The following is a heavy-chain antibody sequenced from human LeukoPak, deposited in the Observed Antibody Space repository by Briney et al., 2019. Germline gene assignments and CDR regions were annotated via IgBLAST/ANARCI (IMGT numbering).Heavy chain of an antibody. D-gene: IGHD3-10*01. J-gene: IGHJ4*02. CDR3: ARHYYRSESAYNPLDH. V-gene: IGHV3-7*01. CDR2: INEDGSEK. Sequence: PGGSLRLSCVVSGVSFSKYWMTWVRQAPGKGLEWVANINEDGSEKNYVDSVKGRFSISRDDARNSLSLEMNSLRADDTAVYYCARHYYRSESAYNPLDHWGQGTLVTVSS. CDR1: GVSFSKYW.